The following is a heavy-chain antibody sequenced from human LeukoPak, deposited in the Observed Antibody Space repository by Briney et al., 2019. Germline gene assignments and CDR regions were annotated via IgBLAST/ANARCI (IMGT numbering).Heavy chain of an antibody. D-gene: IGHD2-2*01. Sequence: GGSLRLSCAASGFTFDDYAMHWVRQAPGKRLEWVSGISWNSGSIGYADSVKGRFTISRDNAKNSLYLQMNSLRAEDTALYYCAKGRDKYQLLSKNWFDPWGQGTLVTVSS. V-gene: IGHV3-9*01. CDR1: GFTFDDYA. CDR3: AKGRDKYQLLSKNWFDP. J-gene: IGHJ5*02. CDR2: ISWNSGSI.